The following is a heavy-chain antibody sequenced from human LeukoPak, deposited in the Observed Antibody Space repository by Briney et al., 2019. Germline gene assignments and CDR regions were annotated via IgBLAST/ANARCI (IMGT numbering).Heavy chain of an antibody. J-gene: IGHJ6*03. CDR2: IRYDGSNK. CDR1: GFTFSSYG. V-gene: IGHV3-30*02. Sequence: AGGSLRLSCAASGFTFSSYGMHWVRQAPGKGLDWVAFIRYDGSNKYYADSVKGRFTISRDNSKNTLSLQMNSLRAEDTAVYYCAKAPSQWLVRDRHYYMDVWGKGTTVTVSS. D-gene: IGHD6-19*01. CDR3: AKAPSQWLVRDRHYYMDV.